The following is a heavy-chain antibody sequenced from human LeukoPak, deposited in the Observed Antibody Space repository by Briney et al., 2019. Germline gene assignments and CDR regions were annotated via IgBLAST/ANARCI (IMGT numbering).Heavy chain of an antibody. CDR1: GFTFSSYS. J-gene: IGHJ4*02. D-gene: IGHD4-17*01. V-gene: IGHV3-21*01. CDR3: ANTGMKATVTTNY. CDR2: ISSSSSYI. Sequence: PGGSLRLSCAASGFTFSSYSMNWVRQAPGKGLEWVSSISSSSSYIYYADSVKGRFTISRDNAKNSLYLQMNSLRAEDTAVYYCANTGMKATVTTNYWGQGTLVTVSS.